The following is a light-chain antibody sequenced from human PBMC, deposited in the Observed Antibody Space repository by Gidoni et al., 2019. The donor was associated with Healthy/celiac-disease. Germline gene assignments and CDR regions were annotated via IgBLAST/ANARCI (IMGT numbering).Light chain of an antibody. V-gene: IGLV1-40*01. Sequence: QSVLTQPPSVSGAPGQRVTISCTGSSSNIGAGYDVHWYQQLPGTAPKLLIYCNSNRPSGFPDRFAGSKSGTSASLAISGLQAEDEADYYCQSYDSSLSGYVFGTGTKVTVL. CDR3: QSYDSSLSGYV. CDR2: CNS. J-gene: IGLJ1*01. CDR1: SSNIGAGYD.